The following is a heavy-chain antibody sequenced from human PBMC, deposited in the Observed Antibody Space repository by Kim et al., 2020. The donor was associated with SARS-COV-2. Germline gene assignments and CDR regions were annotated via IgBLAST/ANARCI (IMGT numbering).Heavy chain of an antibody. CDR3: ARTGYSYGYYYYYMDV. V-gene: IGHV4-59*08. J-gene: IGHJ6*03. CDR2: IYYSGST. CDR1: GGSISSYY. Sequence: SETLSLTCTVSGGSISSYYWSWIRQPPGKGLEWIGYIYYSGSTNYNPSLKSRVTISVDTSKNQFSLKLSSVTAADTAVYYCARTGYSYGYYYYYMDVWGKGTTVTVSS. D-gene: IGHD5-18*01.